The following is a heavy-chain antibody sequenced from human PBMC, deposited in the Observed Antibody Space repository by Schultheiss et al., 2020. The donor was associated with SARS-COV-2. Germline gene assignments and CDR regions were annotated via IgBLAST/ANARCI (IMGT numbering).Heavy chain of an antibody. V-gene: IGHV3-23*01. D-gene: IGHD3-22*01. CDR2: ISGSGDKT. CDR1: GTTFGAYA. Sequence: GGSLRLSCVASGTTFGAYAMTWVRQAPGKGLEWVSGISGSGDKTYYADSVKGRFTISRDNSKNTLYLQMSSLRVEDTAVYYCAKAHSSGPFFDYWGQGTLVTVSS. J-gene: IGHJ4*02. CDR3: AKAHSSGPFFDY.